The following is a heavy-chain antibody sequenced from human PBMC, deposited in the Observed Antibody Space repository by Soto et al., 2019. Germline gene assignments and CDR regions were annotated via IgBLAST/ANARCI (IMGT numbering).Heavy chain of an antibody. Sequence: EVQLVESGGGLVKPGGSLRLSCAASGITFSNAWMTWVRQAPGKGLEWVGRIKSITDGGTTDYAAPGKGRFTISRDDSKDTLYLQMNNMRTEDTAVYHCNTDSADIVVVPATFGMDVWGQGTTVTVSS. D-gene: IGHD2-2*01. CDR1: GITFSNAW. CDR2: IKSITDGGTT. V-gene: IGHV3-15*01. J-gene: IGHJ6*02. CDR3: NTDSADIVVVPATFGMDV.